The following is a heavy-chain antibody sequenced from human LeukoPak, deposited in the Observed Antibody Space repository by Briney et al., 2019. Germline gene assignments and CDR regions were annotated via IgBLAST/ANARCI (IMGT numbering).Heavy chain of an antibody. V-gene: IGHV1-2*02. D-gene: IGHD6-6*01. Sequence: ASVKVSCKASGYSFTGQDMHWVRRAPGQGLEWMGWINPNTGGTNYAQKFQGRVTMTRDTTISAAFMELSRLTSDDTAVYYCASYPRYSSSPPFDYWGQGTLVTVSP. CDR3: ASYPRYSSSPPFDY. CDR2: INPNTGGT. J-gene: IGHJ4*02. CDR1: GYSFTGQD.